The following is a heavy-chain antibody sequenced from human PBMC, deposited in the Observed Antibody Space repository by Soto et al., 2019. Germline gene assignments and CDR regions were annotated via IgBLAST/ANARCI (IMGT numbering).Heavy chain of an antibody. CDR2: IYHSGST. Sequence: PSETLSLTCAVSGGSISSSNWWSWVRQPPGKGLEWIGEIYHSGSTNYNPSLKSRVTISVDKSKNQFSLKLSSVTAADTAVYYCWMATKTLEPDKVYYYYYGMDVWGQGTTVTVSS. CDR1: GGSISSSNW. CDR3: WMATKTLEPDKVYYYYYGMDV. J-gene: IGHJ6*02. V-gene: IGHV4-4*02. D-gene: IGHD5-12*01.